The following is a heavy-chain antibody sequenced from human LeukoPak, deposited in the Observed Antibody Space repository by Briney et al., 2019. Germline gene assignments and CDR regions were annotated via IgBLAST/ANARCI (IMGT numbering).Heavy chain of an antibody. CDR3: GRDRGATQMRYYYYGMDV. Sequence: GGSLRLSCAASGFTFSSYAMHWARQAPGRGLEWVALISYDGNNKYYADSVKGRFTISRDNSKNTLDLQMNSLRGEDTAVYYCGRDRGATQMRYYYYGMDVWGQGTTVTVSS. J-gene: IGHJ6*02. D-gene: IGHD1-26*01. V-gene: IGHV3-30-3*01. CDR2: ISYDGNNK. CDR1: GFTFSSYA.